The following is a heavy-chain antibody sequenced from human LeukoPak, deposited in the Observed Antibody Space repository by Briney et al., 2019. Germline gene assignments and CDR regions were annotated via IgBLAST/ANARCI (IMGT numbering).Heavy chain of an antibody. CDR3: AKDRGVRGVAATPDY. CDR1: GFTFSSYA. J-gene: IGHJ4*02. V-gene: IGHV3-23*01. CDR2: ISGSGGSRGNT. Sequence: PGGSLRLSCAASGFTFSSYAMNWVRQAPGKGLEWVSAISGSGGSRGNTYYADSVKGRFTFSRDNSKNTLYLQMNSLRAEDTAVYYCAKDRGVRGVAATPDYWGQGTLVTVSS. D-gene: IGHD1-26*01.